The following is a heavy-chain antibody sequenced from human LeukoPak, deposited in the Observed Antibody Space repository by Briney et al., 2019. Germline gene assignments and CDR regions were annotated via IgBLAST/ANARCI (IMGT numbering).Heavy chain of an antibody. J-gene: IGHJ3*02. Sequence: ASVNVSCKASGYTFTSNGISWVRQAPGQGLEWMGWISTYSGNTNFAQNFQGRVTLTTDTSMSTAYMELRSLRSDDTAVYYCARDKDSAFHIWGQGTLVTISS. D-gene: IGHD2-15*01. CDR2: ISTYSGNT. CDR1: GYTFTSNG. V-gene: IGHV1-18*01. CDR3: ARDKDSAFHI.